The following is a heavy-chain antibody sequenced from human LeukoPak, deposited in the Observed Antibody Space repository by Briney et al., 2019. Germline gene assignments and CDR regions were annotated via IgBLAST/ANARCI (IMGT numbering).Heavy chain of an antibody. V-gene: IGHV3-21*01. J-gene: IGHJ4*02. CDR3: ARVKDYYDSSGGY. CDR1: GFTFSSYD. D-gene: IGHD3-22*01. CDR2: ISSSSSYI. Sequence: GGSLRLSCAASGFTFSSYDVNWVRQAPGKGLEWVSSISSSSSYIYYADSVKGRFTISRDNAKNSLYLQMNSLRAEDTAVYYCARVKDYYDSSGGYWGQGTLVTVSS.